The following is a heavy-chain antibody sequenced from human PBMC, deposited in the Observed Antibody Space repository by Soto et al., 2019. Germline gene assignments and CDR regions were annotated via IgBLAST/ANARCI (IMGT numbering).Heavy chain of an antibody. J-gene: IGHJ5*02. D-gene: IGHD3-10*01. CDR1: GFTFTSSA. CDR2: IVVGSGNT. V-gene: IGHV1-58*01. CDR3: ATASFRFSAMVRGVFYYWFDP. Sequence: SVKVSCKASGFTFTSSAVQWVRQARGQRLEWIGWIVVGSGNTNYAQKFQERVTITRDMSTSTAYMWLSSLRSEDTAVYYCATASFRFSAMVRGVFYYWFDPWGQGTLVTVSS.